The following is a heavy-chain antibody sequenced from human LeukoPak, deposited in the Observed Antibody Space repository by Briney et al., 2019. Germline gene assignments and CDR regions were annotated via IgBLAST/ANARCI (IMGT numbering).Heavy chain of an antibody. CDR2: IIPILGIA. D-gene: IGHD3-22*01. CDR3: ARPYSFNYYDSSGYELDY. CDR1: GYTFTSYG. Sequence: ASVKVSCKASGYTFTSYGISWVRQAPGQGLEWMGRIIPILGIANYAQKFQGRVTITADKSTSTAYMELSSLRSEDTAVYYCARPYSFNYYDSSGYELDYWGQGTLVTVSS. J-gene: IGHJ4*02. V-gene: IGHV1-69*04.